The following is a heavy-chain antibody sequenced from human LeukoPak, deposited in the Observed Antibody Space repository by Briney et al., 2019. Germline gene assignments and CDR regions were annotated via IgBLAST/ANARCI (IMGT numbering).Heavy chain of an antibody. D-gene: IGHD4-17*01. Sequence: GGSLRLSCAASGFTFSRYGMHWVRQAPGKGLEWMAFIRYDGSNKYYADSVKGRFTISRDDSKNTLYLQMNSLRAEDTAVYYCAKELTTVTPPDAFDIWGQGTMVTVSS. CDR1: GFTFSRYG. CDR3: AKELTTVTPPDAFDI. J-gene: IGHJ3*02. CDR2: IRYDGSNK. V-gene: IGHV3-30*02.